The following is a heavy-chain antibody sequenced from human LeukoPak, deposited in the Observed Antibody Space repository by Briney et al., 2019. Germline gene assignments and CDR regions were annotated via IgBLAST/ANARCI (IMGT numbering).Heavy chain of an antibody. D-gene: IGHD5-18*01. V-gene: IGHV3-15*01. J-gene: IGHJ4*02. Sequence: GGSLRLSCAASGFTSMNAWMSWVRQAPGKALEWVARIKSKRDGETTDYAAPVKGRFTISRDDSKNTLYLQMNNLKTEDTALYYCTTDGGVIGQVWLSYWGQGTLVTVSS. CDR1: GFTSMNAW. CDR2: IKSKRDGETT. CDR3: TTDGGVIGQVWLSY.